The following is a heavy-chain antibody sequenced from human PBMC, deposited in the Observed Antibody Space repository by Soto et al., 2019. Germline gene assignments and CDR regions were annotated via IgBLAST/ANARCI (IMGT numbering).Heavy chain of an antibody. D-gene: IGHD3-10*01. CDR1: GFTFSSYE. J-gene: IGHJ6*02. Sequence: PGGSLRLSCAASGFTFSSYEVNWVHQAPGKGLEWVAVISYDGSNKYYADSVKGRFTISRDNSKNTLYLQMNSLRAEDTAVYYCAKDIALVRGVIIDIDVWGQGTTVTVSS. CDR3: AKDIALVRGVIIDIDV. V-gene: IGHV3-30*18. CDR2: ISYDGSNK.